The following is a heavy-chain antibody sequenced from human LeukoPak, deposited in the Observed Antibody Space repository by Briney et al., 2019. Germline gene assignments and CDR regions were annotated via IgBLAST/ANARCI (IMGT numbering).Heavy chain of an antibody. D-gene: IGHD6-13*01. Sequence: SETLSLTCTVSGGSISSSSYYWGWVRQPPGKGLEWIGSIYYSGRTYYNPSRNSRVTIPVDTSKNQFSLKLSSVTAADTAVYYCAGPIAAAGTAFDIWGQGTMVTVSS. CDR1: GGSISSSSYY. J-gene: IGHJ3*02. V-gene: IGHV4-39*01. CDR2: IYYSGRT. CDR3: AGPIAAAGTAFDI.